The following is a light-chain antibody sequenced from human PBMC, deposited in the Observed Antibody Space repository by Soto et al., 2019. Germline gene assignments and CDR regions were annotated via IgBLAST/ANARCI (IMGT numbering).Light chain of an antibody. CDR3: QQSYNTPTWT. Sequence: DIQMTQSPSSLSASVGDRVTITCRASQSISDYLNWYQQRPGKTPKLLISAASSLQSGVPSRFNGNGSGTDFTLTISSLQPEDFATYYCQQSYNTPTWTFGQGTKVDIK. J-gene: IGKJ1*01. CDR1: QSISDY. V-gene: IGKV1-39*01. CDR2: AAS.